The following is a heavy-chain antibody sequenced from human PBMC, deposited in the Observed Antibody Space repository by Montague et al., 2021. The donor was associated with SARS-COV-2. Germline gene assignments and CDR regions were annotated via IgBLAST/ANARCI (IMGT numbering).Heavy chain of an antibody. J-gene: IGHJ4*02. CDR3: ARESAYYYGSGSYFDY. V-gene: IGHV3-21*01. Sequence: LRLPCAASGFTFSSYSMNWVRQAPGKGLEWVSSISSSSSYLYYADSVKGRFTISRDNAKNSLYLQMNSLRAEDTAVYYCARESAYYYGSGSYFDYWGQGTLVTVSS. CDR1: GFTFSSYS. CDR2: ISSSSSYL. D-gene: IGHD3-10*01.